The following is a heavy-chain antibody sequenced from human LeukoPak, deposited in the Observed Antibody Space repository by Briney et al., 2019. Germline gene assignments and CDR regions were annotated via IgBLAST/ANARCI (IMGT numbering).Heavy chain of an antibody. Sequence: GGSLRLSCAASGFTFSSYGMHWVRQAPGKGLEWVALISYDGSNKYYADPVKGRFTISRDNSKNTLYLQMNSLRAEDTAVYYCAKGGSGWYLGDYWGQGTLVTVSS. V-gene: IGHV3-30*18. J-gene: IGHJ4*02. CDR2: ISYDGSNK. CDR1: GFTFSSYG. CDR3: AKGGSGWYLGDY. D-gene: IGHD6-19*01.